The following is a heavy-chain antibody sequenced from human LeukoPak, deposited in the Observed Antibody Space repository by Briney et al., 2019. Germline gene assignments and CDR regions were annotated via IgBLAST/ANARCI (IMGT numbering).Heavy chain of an antibody. CDR1: GFTFSSYE. Sequence: GGSLRLSCAASGFTFSSYEMNWVRQARGKGLEWVSYVSSSGSKIYYAASVKGRFTISRDNSKNSLYLQMNSLRAEDTAVYYCARSGGYSYGEGYFDYWGQGTLVTVSS. V-gene: IGHV3-48*03. J-gene: IGHJ4*02. CDR3: ARSGGYSYGEGYFDY. D-gene: IGHD5-18*01. CDR2: VSSSGSKI.